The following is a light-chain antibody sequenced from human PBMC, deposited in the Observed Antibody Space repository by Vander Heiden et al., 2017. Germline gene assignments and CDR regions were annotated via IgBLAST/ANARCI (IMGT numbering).Light chain of an antibody. J-gene: IGKJ4*01. V-gene: IGKV4-1*01. CDR3: QQYYTTPLLT. CDR1: QSVLYTANNKNY. CDR2: WAS. Sequence: DIVMTQSPASLAVSLGERATINCKSSQSVLYTANNKNYLAWYQQKPRQPPKLLIYWASTRESGVPDRFSGSGSGTDFTLTISSLQAEDVAVYYCQQYYTTPLLTFGGGTKVEIK.